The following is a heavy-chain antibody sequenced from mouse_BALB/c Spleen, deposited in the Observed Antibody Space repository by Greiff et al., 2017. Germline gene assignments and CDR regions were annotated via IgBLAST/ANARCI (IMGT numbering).Heavy chain of an antibody. D-gene: IGHD2-2*01. V-gene: IGHV1-7*01. CDR3: AREGGLRRAWFAY. CDR2: INPSTGYT. Sequence: QVQLQQSGAELAKPGASVKMSCKASGYTFTSYWMHWVKQRPGQGLEWIGYINPSTGYTEYNQKFKDKATLTADKSSSTAYMQLSSLTSEDSAVYDCAREGGLRRAWFAYWGQGTLVTVSA. J-gene: IGHJ3*01. CDR1: GYTFTSYW.